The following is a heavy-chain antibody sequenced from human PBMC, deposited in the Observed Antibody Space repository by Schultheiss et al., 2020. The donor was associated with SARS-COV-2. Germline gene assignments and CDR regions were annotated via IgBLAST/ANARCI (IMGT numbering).Heavy chain of an antibody. J-gene: IGHJ4*02. D-gene: IGHD3-22*01. Sequence: SETLSLTCAVYGGSFSGYYWSWIRQPPGKGLEWIGEINHSGSTNYNPSLKSRVTISVDTSKNQFSLKLSSVTAADTAVYYCAREDYYDSSGYNEFDYWGQGTLVTVSS. CDR1: GGSFSGYY. V-gene: IGHV4-34*01. CDR2: INHSGST. CDR3: AREDYYDSSGYNEFDY.